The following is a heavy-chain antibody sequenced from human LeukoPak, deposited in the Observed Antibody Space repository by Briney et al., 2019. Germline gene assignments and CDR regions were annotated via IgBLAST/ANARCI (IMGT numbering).Heavy chain of an antibody. D-gene: IGHD3-16*01. V-gene: IGHV3-48*03. J-gene: IGHJ5*02. CDR3: ARKDYSDDH. CDR1: GFTFSSYE. Sequence: GGSLRLSCAASGFTFSSYEMNWVRQAPGKGLEWVSYISSSGSTIYYADSVKGRFTISRDNAKNSLYLQMNSLRAEDTAVYYCARKDYSDDHWGQGTLVTVSS. CDR2: ISSSGSTI.